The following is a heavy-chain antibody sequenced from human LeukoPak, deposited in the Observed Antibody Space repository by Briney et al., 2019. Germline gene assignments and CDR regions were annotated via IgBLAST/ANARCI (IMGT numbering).Heavy chain of an antibody. J-gene: IGHJ4*02. CDR3: ARGRYSNSWYSDY. D-gene: IGHD6-13*01. CDR2: ISGSGGST. Sequence: GGSLRLSCAASGFTFSSYAMSWVRQAPGKGLEWVSGISGSGGSTYYADSVKGRFTISRDNSKNTLFLQMNSLRAEDTAVYYCARGRYSNSWYSDYWGQGTLVTVSS. V-gene: IGHV3-23*01. CDR1: GFTFSSYA.